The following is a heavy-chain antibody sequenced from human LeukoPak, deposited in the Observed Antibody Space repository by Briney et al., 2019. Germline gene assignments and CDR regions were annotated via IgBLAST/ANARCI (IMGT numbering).Heavy chain of an antibody. D-gene: IGHD3-9*01. V-gene: IGHV3-48*01. Sequence: GGSLRLSCAASGFTFSSYSMNWVRQAPGKGLEWVSYISSSSSTIYYADSVKGRFTISRDNAKNSLYLQMNSLRAEDTAVYYCARVGLFDWSLYVDYWGQGTLVTVSS. CDR3: ARVGLFDWSLYVDY. CDR2: ISSSSSTI. J-gene: IGHJ4*02. CDR1: GFTFSSYS.